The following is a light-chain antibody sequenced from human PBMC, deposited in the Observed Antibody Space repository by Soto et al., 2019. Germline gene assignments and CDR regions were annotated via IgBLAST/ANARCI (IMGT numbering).Light chain of an antibody. CDR2: GAY. J-gene: IGKJ5*01. CDR1: QSVSSNY. V-gene: IGKV3-20*01. Sequence: IVLTHSPRTLSLSPGERATLSCRASQSVSSNYLAWYQQKPGQAPRLLIYGAYTRATGFPDRFSGSGSGTDFTLTISRLEPEDFAVYYCQQYGSSPITFGQGTRLDIK. CDR3: QQYGSSPIT.